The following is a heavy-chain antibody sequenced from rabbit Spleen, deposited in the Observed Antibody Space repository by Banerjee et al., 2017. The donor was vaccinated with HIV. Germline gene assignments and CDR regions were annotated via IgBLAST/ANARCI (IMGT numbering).Heavy chain of an antibody. Sequence: QEQLEESGGRLVKPEGSLTLTCKASGFSFSDRDVMCWVRQAPGKGLEWIACINTATGKPVYATWAKGRFTISTTSSTTVTLQMTSLTAADTATYFCARDLAGAIGWNFYLWGQGTLVTVS. D-gene: IGHD4-1*01. J-gene: IGHJ4*01. CDR1: GFSFSDRDV. CDR3: ARDLAGAIGWNFYL. CDR2: INTATGKP. V-gene: IGHV1S45*01.